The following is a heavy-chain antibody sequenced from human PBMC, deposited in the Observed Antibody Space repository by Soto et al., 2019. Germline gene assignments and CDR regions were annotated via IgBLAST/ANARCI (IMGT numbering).Heavy chain of an antibody. CDR2: IGTAGDT. D-gene: IGHD2-15*01. CDR1: GFTFSSYD. Sequence: PGGSLRLSCAASGFTFSSYDMHWVRQATGKGLEWVSAIGTAGDTYYPGSVKGRFTISRENAKNSLYLQMNSLRAGDTAVYYCARANLGYCSGGSCYYYYYMDVWGKGTTVTVSS. CDR3: ARANLGYCSGGSCYYYYYMDV. J-gene: IGHJ6*03. V-gene: IGHV3-13*01.